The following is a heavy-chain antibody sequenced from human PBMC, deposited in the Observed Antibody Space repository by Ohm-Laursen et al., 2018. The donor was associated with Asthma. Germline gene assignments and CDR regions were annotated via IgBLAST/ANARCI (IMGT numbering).Heavy chain of an antibody. Sequence: SLRLSCAASGFTFSTYGMHWVRHAPGKGLEWVALISYDGSNKYYADSVKGRCTISRDNSMDTLYLQMNSLRTEDTAVYYCARHNWNYLDYWGQGTLVTASS. CDR1: GFTFSTYG. CDR2: ISYDGSNK. CDR3: ARHNWNYLDY. J-gene: IGHJ4*02. D-gene: IGHD1-7*01. V-gene: IGHV3-30*03.